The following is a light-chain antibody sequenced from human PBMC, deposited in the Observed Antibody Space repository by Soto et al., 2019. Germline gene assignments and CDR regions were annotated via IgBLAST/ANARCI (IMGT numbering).Light chain of an antibody. V-gene: IGLV1-44*01. CDR1: TSNVGGNT. CDR2: SNN. Sequence: QSILTQPPSASGAPGQTVTVSCSGSTSNVGGNTVHWYQQLPGTAPKLLIYSNNQRPSGVPDRFSGSKSGTSASLAISGLQSEDEADYYCAAWDDSLNGPVFGGGTKVTVL. CDR3: AAWDDSLNGPV. J-gene: IGLJ3*02.